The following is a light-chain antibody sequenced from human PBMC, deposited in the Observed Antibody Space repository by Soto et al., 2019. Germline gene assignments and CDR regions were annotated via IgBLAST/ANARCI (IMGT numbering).Light chain of an antibody. Sequence: EIVLTQSPGTLSLSPGERATLSCRASQSVSSSYLAWYQQKPGQAPRLLIYGASTRAPGIPDRFSGSGSGTDFTLTXXXXXPXXXXXYXXQXXXXSLYXXXLGTKLEI. CDR3: QXXXXSLYX. CDR2: GAS. CDR1: QSVSSSY. V-gene: IGKV3-20*01. J-gene: IGKJ2*01.